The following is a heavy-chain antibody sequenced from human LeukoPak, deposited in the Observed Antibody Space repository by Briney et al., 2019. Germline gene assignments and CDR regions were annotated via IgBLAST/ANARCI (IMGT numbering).Heavy chain of an antibody. V-gene: IGHV4-39*07. CDR1: GGSISSSSYY. D-gene: IGHD5-12*01. CDR3: ARGGSGYAKYFDY. CDR2: IYYSGST. Sequence: SETLSLTCTVSGGSISSSSYYWGWIRQPPGKGLEWIGSIYYSGSTYYNPSLKSRVTISVDTSKNQFSLKLSSVTAADTAVYYCARGGSGYAKYFDYWGQGTLVTVSS. J-gene: IGHJ4*02.